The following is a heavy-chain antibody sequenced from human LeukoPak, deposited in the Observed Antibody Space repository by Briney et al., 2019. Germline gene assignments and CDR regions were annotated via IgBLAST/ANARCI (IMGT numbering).Heavy chain of an antibody. D-gene: IGHD1-26*01. V-gene: IGHV1-2*02. CDR3: ARGMEPYYYMDV. Sequence: GASVKVSCKASGYTFTSYAMNWVRQAPGQGLEWMGWINPNSGGTNYAQKFQGRVTMTRDTSISTAYMELSRLRSDDTAVYYCARGMEPYYYMDVWGKGTTVTVSS. J-gene: IGHJ6*03. CDR2: INPNSGGT. CDR1: GYTFTSYA.